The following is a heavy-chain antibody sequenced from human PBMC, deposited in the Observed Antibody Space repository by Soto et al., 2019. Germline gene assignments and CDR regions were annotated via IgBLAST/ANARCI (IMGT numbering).Heavy chain of an antibody. CDR3: ARPHDYVWGSYRTIQSYGMDV. D-gene: IGHD3-16*02. CDR1: GYTFTGCY. Sequence: ASVKVSCKASGYTFTGCYLHWVRQAPGKGLEWMGWINPNTGVTSFAQNFQGRVTMTRDTSIRTAYMELSSLRSEETAVYYCARPHDYVWGSYRTIQSYGMDVWG. CDR2: INPNTGVT. V-gene: IGHV1-2*02. J-gene: IGHJ6*04.